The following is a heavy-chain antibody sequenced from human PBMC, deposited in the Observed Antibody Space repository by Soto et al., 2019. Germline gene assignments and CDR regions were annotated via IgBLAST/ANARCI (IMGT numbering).Heavy chain of an antibody. J-gene: IGHJ4*02. CDR3: ARQRTSVVTQAYFDV. CDR1: VGSFTSNNW. D-gene: IGHD2-21*02. CDR2: IYRTGST. V-gene: IGHV4-4*02. Sequence: PSETLSLTCAVSVGSFTSNNWWTWVRQRPGQGLEWIGEIYRTGSTNYNPSLKSRVTISLDTSKDQFSLKLKSVTAADTALYFCARQRTSVVTQAYFDVWGPGSLVTVSS.